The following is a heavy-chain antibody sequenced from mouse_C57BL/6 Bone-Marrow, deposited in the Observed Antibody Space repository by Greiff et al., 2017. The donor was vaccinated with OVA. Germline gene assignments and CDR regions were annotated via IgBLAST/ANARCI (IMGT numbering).Heavy chain of an antibody. D-gene: IGHD6-1*01. V-gene: IGHV1-66*01. Sequence: VQLQQSGPELVKPGASVKISCKASGYSFTSYYIHWVKQRPGQGLEWIGWIYPGSGNTKYNEKFKGKATLTANTSSSTAYMQLSSLTSEDAAVYYCAREQRDYWGQGTTLTVSS. J-gene: IGHJ2*01. CDR2: IYPGSGNT. CDR1: GYSFTSYY. CDR3: AREQRDY.